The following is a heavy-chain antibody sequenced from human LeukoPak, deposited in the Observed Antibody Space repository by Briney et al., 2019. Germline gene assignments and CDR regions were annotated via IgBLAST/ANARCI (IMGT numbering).Heavy chain of an antibody. CDR2: IYPGDSDT. D-gene: IGHD3-9*01. CDR1: GYSFTNYW. Sequence: GESLKISCKGSGYSFTNYWIGWVRQMPGKGLEWMGIIYPGDSDTRYSPSFQGQVTISADKSISTAYLQWSSLKASDTAMYYCARHRGYYDILTSYYTHFDYWGQGTLVTVSS. V-gene: IGHV5-51*01. J-gene: IGHJ4*02. CDR3: ARHRGYYDILTSYYTHFDY.